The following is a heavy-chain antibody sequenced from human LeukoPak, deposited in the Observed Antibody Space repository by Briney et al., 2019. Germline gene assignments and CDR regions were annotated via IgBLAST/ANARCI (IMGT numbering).Heavy chain of an antibody. CDR2: ISRSGSTM. CDR3: AREWTLTY. Sequence: HPGGSLRLSCAASGFTFSSYEMNWVRQAPGEGLEWVSYISRSGSTMYYADSVKGRFTIPRDNAKNSLYLQMNSLRAEDTAVYYCAREWTLTYWGQGTLVTVSS. CDR1: GFTFSSYE. J-gene: IGHJ4*02. D-gene: IGHD3/OR15-3a*01. V-gene: IGHV3-48*03.